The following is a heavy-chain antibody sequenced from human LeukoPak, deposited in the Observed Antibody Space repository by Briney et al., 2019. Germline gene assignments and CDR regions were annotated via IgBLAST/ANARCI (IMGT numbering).Heavy chain of an antibody. CDR3: AREWCSSTSCPGRNYYGMDV. V-gene: IGHV3-21*01. CDR1: GFTFSSYS. D-gene: IGHD2-2*01. CDR2: IITRSIYI. Sequence: GSLILSCAASGFTFSSYSMNRVRQAAGKGLEWVSSIITRSIYIYYSDSVKGRFTISRDNAKNSLYLQMNSLRAEDTAVYYCAREWCSSTSCPGRNYYGMDVWGQGTTVTVSS. J-gene: IGHJ6*02.